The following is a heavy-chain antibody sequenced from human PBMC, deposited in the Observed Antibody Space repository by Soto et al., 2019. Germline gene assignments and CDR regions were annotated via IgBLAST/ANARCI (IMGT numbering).Heavy chain of an antibody. V-gene: IGHV3-30*18. J-gene: IGHJ6*02. CDR3: AKGSLVGSGYYIALGMDV. CDR1: GFTFSSYG. CDR2: ISYDGSNK. D-gene: IGHD3-3*01. Sequence: QVQLVESGGGVVQPGRSLRLSCAASGFTFSSYGMHWVRQAPGKGLEWVAVISYDGSNKYYADSVKGRFTISRDNSKNTLYLQMNSLRAEDTAVYYCAKGSLVGSGYYIALGMDVWGQGTTVTVSS.